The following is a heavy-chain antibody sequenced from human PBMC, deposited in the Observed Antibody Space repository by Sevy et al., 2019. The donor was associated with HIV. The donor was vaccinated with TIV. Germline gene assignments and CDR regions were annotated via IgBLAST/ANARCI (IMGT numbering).Heavy chain of an antibody. CDR3: ARERQLVLDY. CDR2: IYYSGST. CDR1: GGSISNYY. J-gene: IGHJ4*02. Sequence: SETLSLTCTVSGGSISNYYWSWIRQPPGKGLEWIGYIYYSGSTNYNPSLKSRFTISVDTSKNQFSLKLGSVTAADTAGYYCARERQLVLDYWGQGTLVTVSS. D-gene: IGHD6-13*01. V-gene: IGHV4-59*01.